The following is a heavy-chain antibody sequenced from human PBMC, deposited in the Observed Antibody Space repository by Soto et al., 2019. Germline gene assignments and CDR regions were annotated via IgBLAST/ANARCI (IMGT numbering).Heavy chain of an antibody. CDR3: AREDGGGPFDY. J-gene: IGHJ4*02. D-gene: IGHD3-10*01. CDR2: ISGPGSDT. V-gene: IGHV3-23*01. Sequence: LGSGGGPVQPGGSLRLSCEASGFIFSAYFMTWVRQAPGKGLEWVSGISGPGSDTDYADSVKGRFTISRDNYKNTLFLQMSSLRVEDTAVYYCAREDGGGPFDYWSQGTLVTVSS. CDR1: GFIFSAYF.